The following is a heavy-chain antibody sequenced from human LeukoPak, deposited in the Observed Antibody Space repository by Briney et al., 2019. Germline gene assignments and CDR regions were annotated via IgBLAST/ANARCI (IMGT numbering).Heavy chain of an antibody. CDR1: GGSISSSNW. D-gene: IGHD6-13*01. Sequence: SETLSLTCAVSGGSISSSNWWSWVRQPPGKGLEWIGEIYHSGSTNYDPSLKSRVTISVDKSKNQFPLKLSSVTAADTAVYYCASVGSRYSSSLGTYDYWGQGTLVTVSS. CDR2: IYHSGST. V-gene: IGHV4-4*02. J-gene: IGHJ4*02. CDR3: ASVGSRYSSSLGTYDY.